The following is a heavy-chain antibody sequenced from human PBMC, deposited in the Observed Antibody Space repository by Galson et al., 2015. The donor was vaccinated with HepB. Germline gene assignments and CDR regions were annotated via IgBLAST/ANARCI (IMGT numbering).Heavy chain of an antibody. CDR1: GGSISSSSYY. CDR2: IYYRGTT. CDR3: ARQIDDYFYMDV. D-gene: IGHD3-22*01. J-gene: IGHJ6*03. V-gene: IGHV4-39*01. Sequence: CTVSGGSISSSSYYWGWIRQPPGKGLEWIGSIYYRGTTYYIPSLKSRITISVDTSTNQISLKLSSVTAADTAVYYCARQIDDYFYMDVWGKGTTVTVSS.